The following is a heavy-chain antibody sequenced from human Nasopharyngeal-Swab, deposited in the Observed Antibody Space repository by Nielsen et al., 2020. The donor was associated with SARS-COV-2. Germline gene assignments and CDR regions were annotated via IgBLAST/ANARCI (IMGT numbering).Heavy chain of an antibody. CDR3: ARASFTIFGVVSPFDY. CDR2: ISSSGSTI. V-gene: IGHV3-48*03. CDR1: GFTFSSYE. D-gene: IGHD3-3*01. Sequence: GGSLRLSCAASGFTFSSYEMNWVRQAPGKGLEWVSYISSSGSTIYYADSVKGRFTISRDNAKNSLYLQMNSLRAKDTAVYYCARASFTIFGVVSPFDYWGQGTLVTVSS. J-gene: IGHJ4*02.